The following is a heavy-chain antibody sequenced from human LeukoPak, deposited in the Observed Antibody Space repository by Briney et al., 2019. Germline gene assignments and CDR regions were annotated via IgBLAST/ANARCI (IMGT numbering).Heavy chain of an antibody. CDR2: IYYSGST. V-gene: IGHV4-30-4*08. D-gene: IGHD1-26*01. CDR1: GGSISSGGYY. CDR3: ARDTVEWAGFDY. Sequence: SETLSLTCTVSGGSISSGGYYWSWIRQHPGKGLEWIGYIYYSGSTYYNPSLKSRVTISVDTSKNQFSLKLSSVTAADTAVYYCARDTVEWAGFDYWGQGTLVTVSS. J-gene: IGHJ4*02.